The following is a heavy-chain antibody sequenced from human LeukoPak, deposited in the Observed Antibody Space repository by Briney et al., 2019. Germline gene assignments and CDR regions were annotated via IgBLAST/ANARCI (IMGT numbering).Heavy chain of an antibody. CDR3: ARRSVSHDY. J-gene: IGHJ4*02. CDR2: INHSGST. CDR1: GGSVSGYY. Sequence: SETLSLTCAVYGGSVSGYYGSWIRQPPGKWLEWIGEINHSGSTNYNPPLKSRVTISVDTSKNQFSLTLSSVTAADTAVYYCARRSVSHDYWGKGTLVTVSS. D-gene: IGHD4-11*01. V-gene: IGHV4-34*01.